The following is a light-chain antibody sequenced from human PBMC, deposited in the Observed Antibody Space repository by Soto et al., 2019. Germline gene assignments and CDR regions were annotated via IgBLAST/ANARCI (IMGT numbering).Light chain of an antibody. V-gene: IGLV7-43*01. CDR1: TGAVTSGDY. CDR3: LLYYGGAQLV. Sequence: QAVVTQEPSLTVSPGGTVTLTCASGTGAVTSGDYPNWFQQKPGQAPRALIYGISNKHSWTPARFSGSLLGGKAALTLSGVQPEDEAEYYCLLYYGGAQLVFGGGTKLTVL. CDR2: GIS. J-gene: IGLJ2*01.